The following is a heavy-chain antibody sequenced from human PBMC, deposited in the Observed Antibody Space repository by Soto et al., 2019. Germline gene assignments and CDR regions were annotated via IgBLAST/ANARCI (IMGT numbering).Heavy chain of an antibody. CDR2: INPNSGGT. V-gene: IGHV1-2*04. CDR3: ARETNAIAAAGTDYYYYYGMDV. J-gene: IGHJ6*02. Sequence: GASVKVSCKASGYTFTGDYMHWVRQAPGQGPEWMGWINPNSGGTNYAQKFQGWVTMTRDTSISTAYMELSRLRSDDTAVYYCARETNAIAAAGTDYYYYYGMDVWGQGTTVTAP. CDR1: GYTFTGDY. D-gene: IGHD6-13*01.